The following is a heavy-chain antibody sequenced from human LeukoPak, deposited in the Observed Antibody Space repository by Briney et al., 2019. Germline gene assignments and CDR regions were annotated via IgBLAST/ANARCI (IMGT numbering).Heavy chain of an antibody. V-gene: IGHV2-5*01. CDR3: ALTGGGITLGAFDI. CDR1: GFSLSTSGVG. Sequence: ESGPTLVKPTQTLTLTCTFSGFSLSTSGVGVGWIRQPPGKALGWLALIYWNDDKRYSPSLKSRLTITKDTSKNQVVLTMTNMDPVDTATYYCALTGGGITLGAFDIWGQGTMVTVSS. J-gene: IGHJ3*02. CDR2: IYWNDDK. D-gene: IGHD1-14*01.